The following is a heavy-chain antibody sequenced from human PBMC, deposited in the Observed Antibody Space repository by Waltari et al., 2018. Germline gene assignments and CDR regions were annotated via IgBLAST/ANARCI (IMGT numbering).Heavy chain of an antibody. CDR1: GFTFSSYA. Sequence: EVQLLESGGGLVQPGGSLRLSCAASGFTFSSYAMSWVRQAPGKGLEWVSAISGSGGSTYYADSVKGRFTISRDNSKNTLYLQMNSRRAEDTAVYYCAKDPRGYCSSTSCPREGYYYYGMDVWGQGTTVTVSS. CDR3: AKDPRGYCSSTSCPREGYYYYGMDV. D-gene: IGHD2-2*01. V-gene: IGHV3-23*01. CDR2: ISGSGGST. J-gene: IGHJ6*02.